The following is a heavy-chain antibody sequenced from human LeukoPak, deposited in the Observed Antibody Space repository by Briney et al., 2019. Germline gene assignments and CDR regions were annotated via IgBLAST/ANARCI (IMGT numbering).Heavy chain of an antibody. CDR2: INPDGSST. J-gene: IGHJ6*03. CDR1: GFTFSDYW. V-gene: IGHV3-74*01. CDR3: ERSPYCSSTSCPPFYYYMDV. Sequence: GGSLRLSCAASGFTFSDYWMHWVRQAPGKGLVWVSRINPDGSSTNYADSVKGRFTISRDNAKNTLYLQMSSLRAEDTAVYYCERSPYCSSTSCPPFYYYMDVWGKGATVTVSS. D-gene: IGHD2-2*01.